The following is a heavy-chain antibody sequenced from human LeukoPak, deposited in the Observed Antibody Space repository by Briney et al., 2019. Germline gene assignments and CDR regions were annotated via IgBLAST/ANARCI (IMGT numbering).Heavy chain of an antibody. CDR3: ARGKNTGWFTGYFGP. D-gene: IGHD6-19*01. J-gene: IGHJ5*02. CDR1: GGSVSSSSYY. Sequence: PSETLSLTCTVSGGSVSSSSYYWGWIRQPPGKGLEWIGSIYYSGSTKYNPSLKSRVIMSVDTSKNQFSLKLSSVTAADTAVYYCARGKNTGWFTGYFGPWGQGSLVTVSS. CDR2: IYYSGST. V-gene: IGHV4-39*07.